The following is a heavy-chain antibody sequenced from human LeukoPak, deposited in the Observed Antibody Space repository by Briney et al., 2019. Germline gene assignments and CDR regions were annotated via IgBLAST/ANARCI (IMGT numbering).Heavy chain of an antibody. D-gene: IGHD1-1*01. CDR3: ARDKGTTPGDY. CDR1: GGTFSSYT. CDR2: IIPILGIA. Sequence: SVKVSCKASGGTFSSYTISWVRQAPGQGLEWMGRIIPILGIANYAQKLQGRVTITADKSTSTAYMELSSLRSEDTAVYYCARDKGTTPGDYWGQGTLVTVSS. J-gene: IGHJ4*02. V-gene: IGHV1-69*04.